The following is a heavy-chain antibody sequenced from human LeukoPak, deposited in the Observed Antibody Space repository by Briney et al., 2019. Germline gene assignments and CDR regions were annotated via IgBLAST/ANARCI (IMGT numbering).Heavy chain of an antibody. CDR3: ARDRSNSHY. Sequence: SMKVCCKAAGYTFTNYGISWVRQAPGQGLEWMGWTIVKSGNTDYAENLQGRVTMTADTSTSTAYMELRSLRSDDTAVYYCARDRSNSHYWGPGTLVTVS. J-gene: IGHJ4*02. D-gene: IGHD2/OR15-2a*01. V-gene: IGHV1-18*01. CDR2: TIVKSGNT. CDR1: GYTFTNYG.